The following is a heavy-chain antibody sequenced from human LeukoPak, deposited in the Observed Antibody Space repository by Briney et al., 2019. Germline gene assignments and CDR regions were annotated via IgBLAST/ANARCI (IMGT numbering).Heavy chain of an antibody. CDR1: GFTFSSYA. V-gene: IGHV3-23*01. D-gene: IGHD3-9*01. Sequence: GGSLRLSCAASGFTFSSYAMSWVRQAPGKGLEWVSAISGSGGSTYYADSVKGRFTISRDNSKNTLYLQMNSLRAEDTAVYYCAKGVEVPGQIRYFDWVSHPFDYWGQGTLVTVSS. CDR2: ISGSGGST. CDR3: AKGVEVPGQIRYFDWVSHPFDY. J-gene: IGHJ4*02.